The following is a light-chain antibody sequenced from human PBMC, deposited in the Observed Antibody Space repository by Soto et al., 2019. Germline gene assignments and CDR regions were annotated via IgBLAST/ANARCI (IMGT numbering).Light chain of an antibody. J-gene: IGKJ5*01. CDR1: QSVTNRY. Sequence: EIVLTQSPGTLSLSPGERATLSCRASQSVTNRYLAWYQQKPGQAPRLLIYRASTRATDIPDRFSGSGSGTDFTLTISRLEPEDVAVYYCQQRSQWPPMTFGQGTRLEMK. CDR2: RAS. V-gene: IGKV3D-20*02. CDR3: QQRSQWPPMT.